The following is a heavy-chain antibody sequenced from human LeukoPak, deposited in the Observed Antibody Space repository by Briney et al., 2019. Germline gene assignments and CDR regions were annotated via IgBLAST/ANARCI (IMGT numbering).Heavy chain of an antibody. CDR1: GFTFSSYG. D-gene: IGHD2-2*01. V-gene: IGHV3-30*02. J-gene: IGHJ4*02. CDR3: AKGAVPAAYSYFDY. Sequence: GGSLRLSCAASGFTFSSYGMHWVRQAPGRGREGVAFIRYDGSNKYYADSVEGRFTISRDNSKNTLYLQMNSLRAEDTAVYYCAKGAVPAAYSYFDYWGQGTLVTVSS. CDR2: IRYDGSNK.